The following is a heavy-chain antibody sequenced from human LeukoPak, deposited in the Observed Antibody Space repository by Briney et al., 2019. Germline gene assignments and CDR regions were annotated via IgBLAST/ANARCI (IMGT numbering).Heavy chain of an antibody. Sequence: SETLSLTCAVYGGSFSGYYWSWIRQPPGKGLEWIGEINHSGSTNYNPSLKSRVTISVDTSKNQFSLKLSSVTAADTAVYYCARDLVVVTDQNWFDPWGQGTLVTVSS. CDR3: ARDLVVVTDQNWFDP. CDR1: GGSFSGYY. J-gene: IGHJ5*02. D-gene: IGHD2-21*02. CDR2: INHSGST. V-gene: IGHV4-34*01.